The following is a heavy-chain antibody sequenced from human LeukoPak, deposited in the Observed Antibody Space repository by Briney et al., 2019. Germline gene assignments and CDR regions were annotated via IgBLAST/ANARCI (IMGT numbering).Heavy chain of an antibody. CDR1: GFIVTSYW. Sequence: PGGTLRLACAASGFIVTSYWMSWVRQTPGSGLEWVANIKEDGSEKDSVDSVTGRFTISRDNAKNSLYLQMNSLRAEDTAVYYCARRRLGYSMFDYWGQGSLVTVSS. CDR2: IKEDGSEK. CDR3: ARRRLGYSMFDY. D-gene: IGHD2-15*01. V-gene: IGHV3-7*03. J-gene: IGHJ4*02.